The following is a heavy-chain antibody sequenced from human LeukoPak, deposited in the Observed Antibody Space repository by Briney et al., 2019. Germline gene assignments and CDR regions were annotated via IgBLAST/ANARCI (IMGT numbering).Heavy chain of an antibody. J-gene: IGHJ3*02. V-gene: IGHV4-34*01. CDR2: INHSGST. CDR3: ARDLYSYGTIEI. Sequence: PSETLSLTCAVYGGSFSGYYWSWIRQPPGKGLEWIGEINHSGSTNYNPSLKSRVTISVDTSKNQFSLKLSSVAAADTAVYYCARDLYSYGTIEIGAQGTRVTVFS. CDR1: GGSFSGYY. D-gene: IGHD5-18*01.